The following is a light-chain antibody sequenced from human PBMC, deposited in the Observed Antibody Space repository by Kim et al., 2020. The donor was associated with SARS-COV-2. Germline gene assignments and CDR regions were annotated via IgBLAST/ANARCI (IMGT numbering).Light chain of an antibody. CDR3: QHYNNWPLT. CDR1: QNVGSN. J-gene: IGKJ4*01. CDR2: YGS. V-gene: IGKV3-15*01. Sequence: DILMTQSPDTLSVSPGERVTLSCRASQNVGSNLAWYQQKPGQTPRLLIYYGSIRATGIPARFSGSGSGTEFTLTINSLQSDDFAFYYCQHYNNWPLTFGGGTKVDIK.